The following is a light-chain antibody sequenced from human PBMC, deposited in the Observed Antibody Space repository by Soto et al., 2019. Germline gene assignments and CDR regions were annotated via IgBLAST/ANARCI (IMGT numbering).Light chain of an antibody. Sequence: DIVLAQFPGPLSLSPVERSTLSCRTSQSVGSSLAWYQQVPGQAPRLLIYGASSRETGISDRFSGGGSGTEFVLTISDLQSEDFAVYSCQQYNAWPPTFGQGTKVDIK. CDR3: QQYNAWPPT. CDR2: GAS. J-gene: IGKJ1*01. CDR1: QSVGSS. V-gene: IGKV3-15*01.